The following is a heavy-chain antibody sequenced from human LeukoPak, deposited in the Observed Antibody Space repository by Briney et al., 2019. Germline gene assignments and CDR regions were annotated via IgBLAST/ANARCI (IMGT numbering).Heavy chain of an antibody. Sequence: GGSLRLSCAASAFTFSNYAMSWVRQAPGRGLEWVSGITGSGGGTNYADSVKGRFTISRDNSKNTLYLQMNSLRAEDTAVYYCEKDFVRDYYGNWLDTWGQGTLVTVSS. J-gene: IGHJ5*02. CDR3: EKDFVRDYYGNWLDT. CDR2: ITGSGGGT. V-gene: IGHV3-23*01. D-gene: IGHD3-10*01. CDR1: AFTFSNYA.